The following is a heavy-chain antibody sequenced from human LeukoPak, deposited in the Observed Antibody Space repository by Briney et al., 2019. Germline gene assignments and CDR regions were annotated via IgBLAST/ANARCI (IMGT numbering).Heavy chain of an antibody. J-gene: IGHJ4*02. D-gene: IGHD2-21*01. CDR2: IFYTGGT. CDR1: GGSINSYY. V-gene: IGHV4-59*01. Sequence: YPSETLSLTCTVSGGSINSYYWSWIRQPPGKGLEWIGYIFYTGGTNFNPSLKSRVTISEDTSKNQYSLRLSSVTAADTAVYYCARASWAYSPFDSWGQGTLVTVSS. CDR3: ARASWAYSPFDS.